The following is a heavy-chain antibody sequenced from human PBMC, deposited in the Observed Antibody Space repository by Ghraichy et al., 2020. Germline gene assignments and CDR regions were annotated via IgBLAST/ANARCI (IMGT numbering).Heavy chain of an antibody. CDR1: GFNFSGYS. V-gene: IGHV3-48*02. CDR3: ARGSRVVRFYYYDGMDV. CDR2: ITSSGSFK. Sequence: GGSLRLSCVGSGFNFSGYSMNWVRQSPGKRLEWVSYITSSGSFKSYADSLKGRFTISRDNAQNSLSLQMNSLTDEDTAVYYCARGSRVVRFYYYDGMDVWGQGTTVTVSS. D-gene: IGHD4-23*01. J-gene: IGHJ6*02.